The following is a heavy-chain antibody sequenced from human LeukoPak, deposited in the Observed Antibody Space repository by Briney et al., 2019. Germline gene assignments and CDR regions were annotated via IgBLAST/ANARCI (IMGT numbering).Heavy chain of an antibody. J-gene: IGHJ4*02. V-gene: IGHV4-39*01. D-gene: IGHD2-2*01. Sequence: GSLRLSCAASGFTFSNYWMSWVRQAPGKGLEWIGSIYYSGSTYYNPSLKSRVTISVDTSKNQFSLKLSSVTAADTAVYYCARVARCTGCFDVDYWGQGTLVTVSS. CDR3: ARVARCTGCFDVDY. CDR1: GFTFSNYW. CDR2: IYYSGST.